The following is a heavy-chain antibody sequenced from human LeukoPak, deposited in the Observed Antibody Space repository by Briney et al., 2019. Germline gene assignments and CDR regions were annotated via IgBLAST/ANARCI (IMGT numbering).Heavy chain of an antibody. CDR1: GYTFTSYS. J-gene: IGHJ6*03. V-gene: IGHV1-18*01. CDR2: ISAYNGNT. Sequence: ASVKVSCKASGYTFTSYSISWVRQAPGQGLEWMGWISAYNGNTNYAQKLQGRVTMTTDTSTSTAYMELRSLRSDDTAVYYCARESTVTTPYYYYYYMDVWGKGTTVTVSS. CDR3: ARESTVTTPYYYYYYMDV. D-gene: IGHD4-11*01.